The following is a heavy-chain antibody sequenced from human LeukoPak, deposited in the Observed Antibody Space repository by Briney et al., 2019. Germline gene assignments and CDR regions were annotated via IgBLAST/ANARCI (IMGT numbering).Heavy chain of an antibody. CDR3: XNRXXMAVASXYXDY. J-gene: IGHJ4*02. CDR1: GFTFSSYA. D-gene: IGHD6-19*01. Sequence: GGSLRLSCAASGFTFSSYAMSWVRQAPGKGLEWVSTISGNGGTTYYADSVKGRFTISRDNSKNTVYLQMNSLRAEDTALYYCXNRXXMAVASXYXDYWGXXXXVTV. CDR2: ISGNGGTT. V-gene: IGHV3-23*01.